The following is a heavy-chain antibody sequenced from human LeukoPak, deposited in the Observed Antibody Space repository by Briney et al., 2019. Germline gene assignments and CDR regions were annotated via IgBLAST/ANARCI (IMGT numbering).Heavy chain of an antibody. D-gene: IGHD3-10*01. Sequence: GGSLRLSCAASGFTFSSYGMHWVRQAPGKGLEWVAVISYDGSNKYYADSVKGRFTISRDNSKNTLYLQMNSLRAEDTAVYYCARGSWYYYGSGSYYTKELIAVAGDTFDYWGQGTLVTVSS. CDR2: ISYDGSNK. J-gene: IGHJ4*02. CDR1: GFTFSSYG. V-gene: IGHV3-30*03. CDR3: ARGSWYYYGSGSYYTKELIAVAGDTFDY.